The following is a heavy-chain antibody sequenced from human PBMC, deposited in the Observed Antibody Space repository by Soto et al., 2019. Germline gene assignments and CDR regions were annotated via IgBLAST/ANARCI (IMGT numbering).Heavy chain of an antibody. D-gene: IGHD4-17*01. V-gene: IGHV3-49*04. CDR3: ARRLLDYGDYYYGMDV. CDR2: IRTIAYGGTT. Sequence: GGSLRLSCTSSGFTFGDYAMSWVRQAPGKGLEWVGLIRTIAYGGTTEYSESVRGRFSITRDDSKSIVYLQMNSLKSEDTGIYYCARRLLDYGDYYYGMDVWGLGTTVTVSS. CDR1: GFTFGDYA. J-gene: IGHJ6*02.